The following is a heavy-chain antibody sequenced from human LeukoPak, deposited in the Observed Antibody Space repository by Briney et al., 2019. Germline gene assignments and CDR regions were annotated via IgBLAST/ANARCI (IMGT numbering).Heavy chain of an antibody. CDR2: IYYSGST. CDR1: GGSISSGDYY. CDR3: ATQGEVVSGYYYYMDV. Sequence: PSETLSLTCTVSGGSISSGDYYWSWIRQPPGKGLEWIGYIYYSGSTYYNPSLKSRVTISVDTSKNQFSLKLSSVTAADTAVYYCATQGEVVSGYYYYMDVWGKGTTVTVSS. V-gene: IGHV4-30-4*08. D-gene: IGHD3-10*01. J-gene: IGHJ6*03.